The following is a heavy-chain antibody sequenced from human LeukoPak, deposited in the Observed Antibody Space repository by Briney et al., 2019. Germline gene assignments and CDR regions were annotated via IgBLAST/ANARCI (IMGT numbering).Heavy chain of an antibody. CDR1: GYTFTGYY. J-gene: IGHJ3*02. CDR2: INPSSGGT. V-gene: IGHV1-2*02. Sequence: GASVKVSCKPSGYTFTGYYIHWVRQAPGQGLEWMGWINPSSGGTNYPQNFQGRVTMTRDTSLSTAYMEVSGLRSDDTAVYYCARGLDNYNSDAFDIWGQGTMVTVSS. D-gene: IGHD5-24*01. CDR3: ARGLDNYNSDAFDI.